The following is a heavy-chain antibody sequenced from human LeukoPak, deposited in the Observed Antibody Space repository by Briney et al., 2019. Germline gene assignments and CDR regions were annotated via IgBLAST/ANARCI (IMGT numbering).Heavy chain of an antibody. D-gene: IGHD3-22*01. CDR3: ARDGHRMYYYESSVYRFDY. Sequence: ASVKVSCKASGYSFTGYYIHWVRQAPGQGLEWMGWINPSSGGTHYAQKFQGRVTMTRDTSITTAYVELNRLRSDDTAVYYCARDGHRMYYYESSVYRFDYGGQGTLVTVSS. CDR1: GYSFTGYY. J-gene: IGHJ4*02. V-gene: IGHV1-2*02. CDR2: INPSSGGT.